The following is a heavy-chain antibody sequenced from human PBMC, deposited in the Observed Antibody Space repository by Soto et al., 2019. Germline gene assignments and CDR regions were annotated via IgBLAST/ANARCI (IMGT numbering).Heavy chain of an antibody. CDR3: AASDSSSWQHDY. CDR2: IIPIFETA. V-gene: IGHV1-69*01. J-gene: IGHJ4*02. Sequence: QVQLVQSGAELKKPGSSVRVSCKISGDSFSSYAISWVRQAPGEGLEWVGGIIPIFETATYEQKFQGRVTITAVESTTTAYMEVTRLRPEDTAIFYCAASDSSSWQHDYWGQGTLITVSS. D-gene: IGHD6-13*01. CDR1: GDSFSSYA.